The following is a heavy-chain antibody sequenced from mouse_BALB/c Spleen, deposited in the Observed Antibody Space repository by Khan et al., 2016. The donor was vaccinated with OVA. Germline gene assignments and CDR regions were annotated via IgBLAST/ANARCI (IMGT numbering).Heavy chain of an antibody. CDR2: ISSGGSYT. CDR1: GFTFSTYG. CDR3: ARLAYYYKCGGFAY. D-gene: IGHD1-1*01. V-gene: IGHV5-6*01. Sequence: MQLEESGGDLVKPGGSLKLSCAASGFTFSTYGMSWVRQTPDKRLEWVATISSGGSYTYYLDSVKGRFTISRDNAKNTLYLQMSSLKSEDTAMYYGARLAYYYKCGGFAYWGQGTLVTVSA. J-gene: IGHJ3*01.